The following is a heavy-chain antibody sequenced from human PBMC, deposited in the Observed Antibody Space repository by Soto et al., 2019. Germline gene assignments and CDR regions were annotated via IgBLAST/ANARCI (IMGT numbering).Heavy chain of an antibody. V-gene: IGHV4-30-2*01. Sequence: SETLSLTCAVSGGSISSGGYSWSWIRQPPGKGLEWIGYIYHSGSTYYNPSLKSRVTISVDRSKNQFSLKLSSVTAADTAVYYCARGDCSGGSCYLYYYGMDVWGQGTTVTVSS. J-gene: IGHJ6*02. D-gene: IGHD2-15*01. CDR1: GGSISSGGYS. CDR3: ARGDCSGGSCYLYYYGMDV. CDR2: IYHSGST.